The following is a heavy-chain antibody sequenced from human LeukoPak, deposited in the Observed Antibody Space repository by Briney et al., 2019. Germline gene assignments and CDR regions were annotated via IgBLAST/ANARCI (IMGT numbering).Heavy chain of an antibody. Sequence: PGGSLILSCAASGFTFSNYGMHWVRQAPGKGLEWVAFIRYDGTNKYYADSVRGRFTTSRDNSKNTLYLQMNGLRVEDTAVYYCAKYYYESSGASPFDYWGQGTLVTVSS. D-gene: IGHD3-22*01. V-gene: IGHV3-30*02. CDR2: IRYDGTNK. CDR1: GFTFSNYG. J-gene: IGHJ4*02. CDR3: AKYYYESSGASPFDY.